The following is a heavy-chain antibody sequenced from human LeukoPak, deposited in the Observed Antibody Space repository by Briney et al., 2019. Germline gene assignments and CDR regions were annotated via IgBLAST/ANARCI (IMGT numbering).Heavy chain of an antibody. J-gene: IGHJ4*02. CDR1: GGTFSSYA. V-gene: IGHV1-69*05. Sequence: SVKVSCKASGGTFSSYAISWVRQAPGQGLEWMGGIIPIFGTANYAQKFQGRVTITTDESTSTAYMELSSLRSEDTAVYYCARMSTVTSPFDYWGQGTLVTVSS. D-gene: IGHD4-11*01. CDR2: IIPIFGTA. CDR3: ARMSTVTSPFDY.